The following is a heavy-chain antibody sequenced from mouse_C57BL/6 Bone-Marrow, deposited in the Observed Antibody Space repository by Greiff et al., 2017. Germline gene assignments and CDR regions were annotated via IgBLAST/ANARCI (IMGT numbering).Heavy chain of an antibody. CDR2: IDPSGSYT. Sequence: QVQLQQPGAELVRPGTSVKLSCKASGYTFTSYWMHWVKQRPGQGLEWIGVIDPSGSYTNYNQKFTGKATLTVDTSSSTAYMQLSSLTSEDSAVYYCARAFSTVVAVDYWGQGTTLTVSS. CDR1: GYTFTSYW. V-gene: IGHV1-59*01. CDR3: ARAFSTVVAVDY. D-gene: IGHD1-1*01. J-gene: IGHJ2*01.